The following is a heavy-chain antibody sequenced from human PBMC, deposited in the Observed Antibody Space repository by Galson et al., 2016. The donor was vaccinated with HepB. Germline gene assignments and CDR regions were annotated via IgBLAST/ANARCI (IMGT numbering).Heavy chain of an antibody. D-gene: IGHD2-15*01. CDR1: GFTVSSNY. J-gene: IGHJ4*02. Sequence: SLRLSCAGSGFTVSSNYMNWVRQAPGKGLEWVSLIYTGGVTYYADSVKGRFTISRDNSKNTVYPQMNSLRAEDTALYYCARGDSGGSFSLEYWGQGTLVTVSS. CDR2: IYTGGVT. CDR3: ARGDSGGSFSLEY. V-gene: IGHV3-53*01.